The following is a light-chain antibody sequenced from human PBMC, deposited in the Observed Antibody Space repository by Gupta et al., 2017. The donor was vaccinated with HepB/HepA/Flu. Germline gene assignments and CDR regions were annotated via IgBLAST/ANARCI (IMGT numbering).Light chain of an antibody. Sequence: DIQMTQSPSTLSASVGDRVTITCRASQSISSWLAWYQQKPGKAPKLLIYKASSLESAVPSRFSGSGSGTEFTLTISSLHPDDFATYYCQQDNSYSRTSGQGTKVEIK. V-gene: IGKV1-5*03. CDR1: QSISSW. J-gene: IGKJ1*01. CDR2: KAS. CDR3: QQDNSYSRT.